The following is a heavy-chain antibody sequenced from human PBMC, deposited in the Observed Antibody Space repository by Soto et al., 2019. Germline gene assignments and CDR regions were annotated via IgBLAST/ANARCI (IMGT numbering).Heavy chain of an antibody. CDR2: IYYSGST. CDR3: ARVALDSSSGYFNYYYGLYV. Sequence: PSETLSLTCTVSGGSISSYYWSWIRQPPGKGLEWIGYIYYSGSTNYNPSLKSRLTISLDTSKNQFSLKLSSVTAAATAVYYCARVALDSSSGYFNYYYGLYVCGQGTRGT. V-gene: IGHV4-59*01. J-gene: IGHJ6*02. D-gene: IGHD6-13*01. CDR1: GGSISSYY.